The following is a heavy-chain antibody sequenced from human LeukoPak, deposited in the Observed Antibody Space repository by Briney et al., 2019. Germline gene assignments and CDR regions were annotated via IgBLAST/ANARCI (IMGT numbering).Heavy chain of an antibody. V-gene: IGHV3-7*01. CDR2: IKGDGSET. J-gene: IGHJ4*02. Sequence: GGSLRLSCATSGFTFSRSWMDWVRQAPGKGLEWVANIKGDGSETHYVDFAKGRFTISRDNAKNSLFLQVDNLRVEDTAIYYCSRSLNFWGQGTLVTVSP. CDR3: SRSLNF. CDR1: GFTFSRSW.